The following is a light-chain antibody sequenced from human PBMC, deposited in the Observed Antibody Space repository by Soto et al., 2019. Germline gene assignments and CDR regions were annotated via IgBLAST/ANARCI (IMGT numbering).Light chain of an antibody. J-gene: IGKJ4*01. CDR1: QSVSSNY. Sequence: EFVLTQSPGTLSLSPGERATLSCRASQSVSSNYLAWYQQKPGQAPRLLIYGASSRATGNPDRFSGSGYGTDLTVPISRLEPEDLAVYYCQEYGGSPRVTFGGGTKVEFK. CDR3: QEYGGSPRVT. CDR2: GAS. V-gene: IGKV3-20*01.